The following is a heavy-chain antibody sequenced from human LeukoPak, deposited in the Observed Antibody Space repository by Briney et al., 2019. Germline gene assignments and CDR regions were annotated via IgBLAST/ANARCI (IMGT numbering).Heavy chain of an antibody. J-gene: IGHJ6*03. V-gene: IGHV4-34*01. CDR3: ASRRTYSSSWYLPGDYYYYMDV. CDR2: INHSGST. Sequence: ASETLSLTCAVYGGSFSGYYWSWIRQPPGKGLKWIWEINHSGSTNYNPSLKSRVTISVDTSKNQFSLKLSSVTAADTAVYYCASRRTYSSSWYLPGDYYYYMDVWGKGTTVTVSS. D-gene: IGHD6-13*01. CDR1: GGSFSGYY.